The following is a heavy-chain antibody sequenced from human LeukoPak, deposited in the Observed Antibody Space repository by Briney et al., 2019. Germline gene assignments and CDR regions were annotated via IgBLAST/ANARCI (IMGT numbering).Heavy chain of an antibody. CDR2: ISGSGDST. CDR1: GFTFRNYA. Sequence: GGSLRLSCAASGFTFRNYAMSWVRQAPGKGLEWVADISGSGDSTYYADSVKGRFTISRDNSKNTLYLQMNSPRAEDTAVYYCAKDHTSYSGYDSLDYWGQGTLVTVSS. CDR3: AKDHTSYSGYDSLDY. D-gene: IGHD5-12*01. V-gene: IGHV3-23*01. J-gene: IGHJ4*02.